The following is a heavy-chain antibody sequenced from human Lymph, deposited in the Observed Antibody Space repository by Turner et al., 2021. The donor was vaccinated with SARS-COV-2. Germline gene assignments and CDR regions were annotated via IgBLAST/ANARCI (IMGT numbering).Heavy chain of an antibody. V-gene: IGHV3-21*01. CDR1: GFTFSSYC. CDR2: ITFTSSYI. J-gene: IGHJ4*02. D-gene: IGHD2-21*02. Sequence: EVQLVESGGGLVKPGGALRLSCAASGFTFSSYCMNWVRQAPGKVLELVSSITFTSSYIYYSDSVKGRFTISRDNAKNSLYLQMNSLRAEDTAVYYCARGPPDFPYYFDYWGQGTLVTVSS. CDR3: ARGPPDFPYYFDY.